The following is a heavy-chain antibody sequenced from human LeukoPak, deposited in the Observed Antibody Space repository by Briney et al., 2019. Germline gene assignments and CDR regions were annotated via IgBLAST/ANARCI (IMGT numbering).Heavy chain of an antibody. V-gene: IGHV3-64D*06. CDR1: GFTFSNYA. CDR2: ITSNGGST. CDR3: VKGAVAATRYWFDP. Sequence: GGSLRLSCSASGFTFSNYAMHWVRQAPRKGLEYVSVITSNGGSTYYADSVRGRFTISRDNSKNTLYLQMSSLRPEDTAVYYCVKGAVAATRYWFDPWGQGTLVTVSS. J-gene: IGHJ5*02. D-gene: IGHD2-15*01.